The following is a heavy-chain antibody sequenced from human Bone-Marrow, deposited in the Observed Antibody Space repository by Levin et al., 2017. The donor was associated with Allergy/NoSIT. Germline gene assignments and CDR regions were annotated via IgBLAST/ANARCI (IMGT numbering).Heavy chain of an antibody. CDR1: GFTISDYY. V-gene: IGHV3-11*05. D-gene: IGHD6-13*01. Sequence: GGSLRLSCAASGFTISDYYMSWIRQAPGKGLEWVSYIRSSSSYTNHADFVEGRFTISRDNAKNSLFLRMNSLRAEDTAVYYCARESGQLGYYNYYGMDVWGQGTTVTVSS. CDR2: IRSSSSYT. J-gene: IGHJ6*02. CDR3: ARESGQLGYYNYYGMDV.